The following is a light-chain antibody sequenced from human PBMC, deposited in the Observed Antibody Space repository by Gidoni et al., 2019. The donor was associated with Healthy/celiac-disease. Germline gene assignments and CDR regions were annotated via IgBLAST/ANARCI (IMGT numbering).Light chain of an antibody. V-gene: IGLV1-44*01. J-gene: IGLJ2*01. CDR2: GNT. CDR3: AAWDDSLNGYVV. Sequence: GQRVTISCSGSSSNIGSNTVTWYQQLQRTAPKLRISGNTQLPSGVPARCSCSKSGTPASLAISGLQSEDGADYYCAAWDDSLNGYVVFGGGTKRTVL. CDR1: SSNIGSNT.